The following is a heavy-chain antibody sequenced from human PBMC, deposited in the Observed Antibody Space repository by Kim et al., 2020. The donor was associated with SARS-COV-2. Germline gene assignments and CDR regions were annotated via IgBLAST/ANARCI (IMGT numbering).Heavy chain of an antibody. CDR3: ARDPYLKLRYPDWYFDL. J-gene: IGHJ2*01. CDR2: IWYDGSNK. V-gene: IGHV3-33*01. D-gene: IGHD3-9*01. CDR1: GFTFSSYG. Sequence: GGSLRLSCAASGFTFSSYGMHWVRQAPGKGLEWVAVIWYDGSNKYYADSVKGRFTISRDNSKNTLYLQMNSLRAEDTAVYYCARDPYLKLRYPDWYFDLWGRGTLVTVSS.